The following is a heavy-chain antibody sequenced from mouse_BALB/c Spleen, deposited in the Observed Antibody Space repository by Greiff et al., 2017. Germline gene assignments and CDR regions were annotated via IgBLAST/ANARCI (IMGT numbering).Heavy chain of an antibody. CDR1: GFTFSSYA. V-gene: IGHV5-6-5*01. CDR3: ARDYGYDY. Sequence: DVKLVESGGGLVKPGGSLKLSCAASGFTFSSYAMSWVRQTPEKRLEWVASISSGGSTYYPDSVKGRFTISRDNARNILYLQMSSLRSEDTAMYYCARDYGYDYWGQGTTLTVSS. CDR2: ISSGGST. J-gene: IGHJ2*01. D-gene: IGHD1-2*01.